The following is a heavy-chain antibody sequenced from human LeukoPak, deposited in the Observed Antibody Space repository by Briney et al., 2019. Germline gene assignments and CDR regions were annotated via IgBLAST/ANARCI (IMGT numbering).Heavy chain of an antibody. V-gene: IGHV4-59*01. J-gene: IGHJ4*02. CDR2: VYYSGST. CDR1: GGSISPYY. D-gene: IGHD6-13*01. Sequence: SETLSLTCNVSGGSISPYYWSWIRQSPGKGLEWIGYVYYSGSTNYNPSLKSRVTISLDTSKNQFSLRLTSVTAADTALYYCARDGRITYSSTWSFDSWGQGTLVTVSS. CDR3: ARDGRITYSSTWSFDS.